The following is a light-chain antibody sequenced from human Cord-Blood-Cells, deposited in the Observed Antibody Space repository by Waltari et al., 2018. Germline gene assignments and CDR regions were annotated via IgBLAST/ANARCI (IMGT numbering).Light chain of an antibody. V-gene: IGKV1-39*01. Sequence: DIQMTQSTSSLSASVGDTVTITCRASQSISSYLNWYQHKPGTAPRLLIDAASSLQSGVPSRFSGSGAGTDFPLTISSLQPEDFATYYCQQSYSTLTFGPGTKVDIK. CDR2: AAS. J-gene: IGKJ3*01. CDR3: QQSYSTLT. CDR1: QSISSY.